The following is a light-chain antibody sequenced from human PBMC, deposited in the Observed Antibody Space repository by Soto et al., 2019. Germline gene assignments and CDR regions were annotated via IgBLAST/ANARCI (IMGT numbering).Light chain of an antibody. CDR3: ISYTGSSTSYV. CDR2: GVS. CDR1: RSDIGSYNY. Sequence: QSVLTQPASVSGSPGQSITISCSGTRSDIGSYNYVAWYQQFPGKTPKILIYGVSNRPSGVSSRFSGSKSGNKASLTISGLQAEDEADYYCISYTGSSTSYVFGSGTKVTVL. V-gene: IGLV2-14*01. J-gene: IGLJ1*01.